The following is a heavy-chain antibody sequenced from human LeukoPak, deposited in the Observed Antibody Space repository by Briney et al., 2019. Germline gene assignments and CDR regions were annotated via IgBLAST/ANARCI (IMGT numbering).Heavy chain of an antibody. CDR3: AKAPVTTCSGAYCYPFDY. CDR1: GFTLSSYA. Sequence: GGSLRLSCAASGFTLSSYAMSWVRQAPGKGLGWVSAISDSGNTYHADSVKGRFTISRDSSKNTLYLQMNRLRAEDAAVYYCAKAPVTTCSGAYCYPFDYWGQGTLVTVSS. CDR2: ISDSGNT. J-gene: IGHJ4*02. V-gene: IGHV3-23*01. D-gene: IGHD2-21*01.